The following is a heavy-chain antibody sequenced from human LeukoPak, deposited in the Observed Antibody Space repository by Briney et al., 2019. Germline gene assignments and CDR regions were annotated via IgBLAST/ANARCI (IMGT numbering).Heavy chain of an antibody. CDR3: ARFPEGSSTWSIDF. J-gene: IGHJ4*02. CDR2: ISRSGGYV. CDR1: GFTLSSCS. Sequence: GGSLRLSCAASGFTLSSCSMNWVRQAPGKGLEWVSSISRSGGYVFYADSMKGRFTVSRDNSKNSLYLQMNTMRAEDTAVYYCARFPEGSSTWSIDFWGQGTLLTVPS. V-gene: IGHV3-21*01. D-gene: IGHD6-13*01.